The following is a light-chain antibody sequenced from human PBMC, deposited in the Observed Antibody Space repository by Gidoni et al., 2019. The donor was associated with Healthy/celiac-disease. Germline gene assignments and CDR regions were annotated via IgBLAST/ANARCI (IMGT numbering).Light chain of an antibody. CDR3: LQDYNYPLT. Sequence: AIQMTQSPSSLSASVGDRVTITCRASHGIRNDLGWYQQKPGKAPKLLIYAASSLQSGVPSRFSGSGSGTDFTLTISSLQPEDFATYYCLQDYNYPLTFGGXTKVEIK. J-gene: IGKJ4*01. V-gene: IGKV1-6*01. CDR2: AAS. CDR1: HGIRND.